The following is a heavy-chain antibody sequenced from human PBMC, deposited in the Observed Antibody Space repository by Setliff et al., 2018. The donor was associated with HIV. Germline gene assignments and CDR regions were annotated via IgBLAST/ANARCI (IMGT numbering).Heavy chain of an antibody. V-gene: IGHV5-51*01. CDR1: GYSFTTNW. CDR3: ARQGSRAYYYDYVWGSHRWDAFDI. D-gene: IGHD3-16*02. Sequence: PGESLKISCKASGYSFTTNWIGWVRQMPGTGLEWMGLIYPSDSDTRYSPSFQGQVTIAVDKSISTAYLQWSSLKASDTAMYYCARQGSRAYYYDYVWGSHRWDAFDIWGQGTMVTVSS. J-gene: IGHJ3*02. CDR2: IYPSDSDT.